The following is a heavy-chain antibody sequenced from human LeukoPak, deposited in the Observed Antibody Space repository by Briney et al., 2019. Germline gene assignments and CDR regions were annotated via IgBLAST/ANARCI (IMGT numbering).Heavy chain of an antibody. J-gene: IGHJ4*02. Sequence: GGSLRLSCAASGFTFTSYNFHWVRQAPGKGLQWVGMISYDGNKKYEDSVKGRITISRENSKNTLYLQMTSLRLEDTAVYFCVRDFPNSKPRFDWWGQGTLVTVSS. D-gene: IGHD2/OR15-2a*01. CDR3: VRDFPNSKPRFDW. V-gene: IGHV3-30*03. CDR1: GFTFTSYN. CDR2: ISYDGNKK.